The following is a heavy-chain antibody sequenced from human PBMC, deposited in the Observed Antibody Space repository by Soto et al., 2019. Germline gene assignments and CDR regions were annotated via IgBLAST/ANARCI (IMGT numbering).Heavy chain of an antibody. CDR2: ISGSGGST. D-gene: IGHD6-25*01. V-gene: IGHV3-23*01. CDR3: AKDPLYSSAEEYDY. J-gene: IGHJ4*02. CDR1: GFTFSSYA. Sequence: EVQLLESGGGLVQPGGSLRLSCAASGFTFSSYAMSWVRQAPGKGLEWVSAISGSGGSTYYADSVKGRFTISRDNSKNTLNPQMNRLRAEDTAVYYCAKDPLYSSAEEYDYWGQGTLVTVSS.